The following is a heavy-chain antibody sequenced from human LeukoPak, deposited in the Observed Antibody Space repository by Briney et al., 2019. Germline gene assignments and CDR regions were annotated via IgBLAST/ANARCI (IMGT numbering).Heavy chain of an antibody. D-gene: IGHD2-2*01. Sequence: PSETLSLTCTVSGASISSYYWSWIRQPPGKGLEWIGYIYYSGSTNYNPSLKSRVTISVDTSKNQFSLKLSSVTAADTAVYYCARDLGYCSSTSCYLNWFDPWGQGTLVTVSS. V-gene: IGHV4-59*01. CDR3: ARDLGYCSSTSCYLNWFDP. CDR2: IYYSGST. J-gene: IGHJ5*02. CDR1: GASISSYY.